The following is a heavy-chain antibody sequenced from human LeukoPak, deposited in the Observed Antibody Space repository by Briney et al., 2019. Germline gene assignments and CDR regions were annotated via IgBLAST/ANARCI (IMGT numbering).Heavy chain of an antibody. D-gene: IGHD6-19*01. Sequence: SETLSLTCTVSGGSIKNYYWNGLRQPAGKGLEWIGRIHTSGRTNYNPSLKSRLTMSVDTSKNQFSLRLTSVTAADTAVYYCARDGGSGWYDYWGQGILVTVSS. CDR2: IHTSGRT. V-gene: IGHV4-4*07. J-gene: IGHJ4*02. CDR3: ARDGGSGWYDY. CDR1: GGSIKNYY.